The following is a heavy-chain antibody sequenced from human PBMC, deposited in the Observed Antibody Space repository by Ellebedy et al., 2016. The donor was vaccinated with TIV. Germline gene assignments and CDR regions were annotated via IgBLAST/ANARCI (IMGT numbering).Heavy chain of an antibody. J-gene: IGHJ6*02. CDR3: AKRSGGYPGASYYYYGMDV. CDR2: ISGSGGST. CDR1: GFTFSSYW. V-gene: IGHV3-23*01. Sequence: GESLKISCAASGFTFSSYWMSWVRQAPGKGLEWVSAISGSGGSTYYADSVKGRFTISRDNSKNTLYLQMNSLRAEDTAVYYCAKRSGGYPGASYYYYGMDVWGQGTTVTVSS. D-gene: IGHD5-12*01.